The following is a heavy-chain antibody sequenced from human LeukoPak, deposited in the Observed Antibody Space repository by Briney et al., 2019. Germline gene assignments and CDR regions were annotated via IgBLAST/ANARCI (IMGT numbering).Heavy chain of an antibody. V-gene: IGHV1-2*06. D-gene: IGHD3-3*01. CDR3: ATPGGYYDFWS. CDR2: INPNSGGT. Sequence: ASVKVSCKASGYTFTNYHMHWVRQAPGQGLEWMGRINPNSGGTNYAQKFQGRVTMTRDTSISTAYMELSRLRSDDTAVYYCATPGGYYDFWSWGQGTLVTVSS. CDR1: GYTFTNYH. J-gene: IGHJ4*02.